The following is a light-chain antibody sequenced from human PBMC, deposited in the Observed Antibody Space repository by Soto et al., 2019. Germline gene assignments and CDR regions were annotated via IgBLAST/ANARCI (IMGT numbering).Light chain of an antibody. V-gene: IGKV3-20*01. J-gene: IGKJ1*01. Sequence: EIVLTQSPGTLSLSPGERATLSRRASQSVSSSYLAWYQQKAGQAPRLLIYGASNRATGIPDRFSGSGSGTDFILTISRLEPEDFAVYYCQHYGSSWTFGQGTKVDIK. CDR3: QHYGSSWT. CDR1: QSVSSSY. CDR2: GAS.